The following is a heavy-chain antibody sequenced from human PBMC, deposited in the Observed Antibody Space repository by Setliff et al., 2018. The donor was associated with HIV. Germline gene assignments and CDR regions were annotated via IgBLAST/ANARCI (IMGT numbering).Heavy chain of an antibody. V-gene: IGHV3-23*01. CDR3: AKPLTQGGVSPYHYAFGV. Sequence: PSETLSLTCTVTGGSISSGGFYWTWVLQAPGKGLEWVSAIAGTSASTYYADSVKGRFPIFRDSSKSMLYLQMNSLRVEDTAIYYCAKPLTQGGVSPYHYAFGVWGQGTTVTVS. CDR1: GGSISSGG. D-gene: IGHD2-15*01. J-gene: IGHJ6*02. CDR2: IAGTSAST.